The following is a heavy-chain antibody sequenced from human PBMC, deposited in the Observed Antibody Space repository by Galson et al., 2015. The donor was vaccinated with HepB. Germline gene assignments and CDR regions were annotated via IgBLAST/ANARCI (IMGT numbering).Heavy chain of an antibody. D-gene: IGHD1-26*01. Sequence: SLRLSCAASGFTFSTYGMHWVRQAPGKGLEWVAVIWYDGSNKFYADSVKGRFTISRDNPKNTLYLQMNSLRAEDTAVYYCARDRPREWELGIDYWGQGTLVTVSS. CDR3: ARDRPREWELGIDY. CDR1: GFTFSTYG. CDR2: IWYDGSNK. V-gene: IGHV3-33*08. J-gene: IGHJ4*02.